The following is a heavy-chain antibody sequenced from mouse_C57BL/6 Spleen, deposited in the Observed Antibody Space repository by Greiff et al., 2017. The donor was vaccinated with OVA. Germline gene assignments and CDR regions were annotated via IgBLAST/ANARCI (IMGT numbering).Heavy chain of an antibody. CDR3: AKPEGTPWFAY. CDR1: GFSLTSYG. D-gene: IGHD3-1*01. J-gene: IGHJ3*01. Sequence: VKLVESGPGLVAPSQSLSITCTVSGFSLTSYGVSWVRQPPGKGLEWLGVIWGDGSISKDNSKSQVFLKLNSLQTDDTATYYCAKPEGTPWFAYWGQGTLVTVSA. V-gene: IGHV2-3*01. CDR2: IWGDG.